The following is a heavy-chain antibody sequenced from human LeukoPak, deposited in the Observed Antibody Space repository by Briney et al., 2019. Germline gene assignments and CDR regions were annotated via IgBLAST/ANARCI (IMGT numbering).Heavy chain of an antibody. D-gene: IGHD1-26*01. CDR1: GFTFDDYA. V-gene: IGHV3-20*04. CDR2: INWNGGST. J-gene: IGHJ4*02. Sequence: GGSLRLSCAASGFTFDDYAMHWVRQAPGKGLEWVSGINWNGGSTGYADSVKGRFTISRDNAKNSLYLQMNSLRAEDTALYYCASGGIYYGAAFDFWGQGSLVTVSA. CDR3: ASGGIYYGAAFDF.